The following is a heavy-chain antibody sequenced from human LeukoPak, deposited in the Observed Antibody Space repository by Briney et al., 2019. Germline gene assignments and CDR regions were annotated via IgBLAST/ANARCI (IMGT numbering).Heavy chain of an antibody. V-gene: IGHV3-33*01. Sequence: PGRSLRLSCAVSGSTFRNYGMHWVRQAPGKGLEWVAIIYYDGSEKYYVDSVKGRFTISRDNSKNTLYLQMNSLRAKDTALYYCASGRGGRGGINYFDYWGQGTLVTVSS. CDR2: IYYDGSEK. CDR1: GSTFRNYG. CDR3: ASGRGGRGGINYFDY. J-gene: IGHJ4*02. D-gene: IGHD2-15*01.